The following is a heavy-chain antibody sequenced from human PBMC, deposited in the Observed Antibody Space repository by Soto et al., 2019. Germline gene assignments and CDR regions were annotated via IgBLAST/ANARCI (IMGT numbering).Heavy chain of an antibody. D-gene: IGHD6-13*01. J-gene: IGHJ3*02. CDR1: GYTFTSHW. CDR3: ARHGSLAAAAADAFDI. V-gene: IGHV5-10-1*01. CDR2: IDPSDSYT. Sequence: PGESLKISCKGSGYTFTSHWISWVRQMPGKGLEWMGRIDPSDSYTNYSPSFQGHVTISADKSIRTAYLQWSSLKASDTAMFYCARHGSLAAAAADAFDIWGQGTMVTVS.